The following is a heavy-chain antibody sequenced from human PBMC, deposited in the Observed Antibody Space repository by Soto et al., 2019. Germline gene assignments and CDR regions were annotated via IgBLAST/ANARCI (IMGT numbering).Heavy chain of an antibody. Sequence: SETLSLTCTVSGGSISSNRDFWGWIRQPPGKGLEWIGSVYYSGSTYYNPSLMSRASISVDTSRSLFSLSLSSVTAADTAVYYCARHPRGDYYDTRGYELCYFDNWGQGTLVTVSS. D-gene: IGHD3-22*01. V-gene: IGHV4-39*01. CDR2: VYYSGST. J-gene: IGHJ4*02. CDR3: ARHPRGDYYDTRGYELCYFDN. CDR1: GGSISSNRDF.